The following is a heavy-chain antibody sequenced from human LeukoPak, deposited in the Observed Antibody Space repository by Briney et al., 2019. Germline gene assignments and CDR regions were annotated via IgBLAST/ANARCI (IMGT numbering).Heavy chain of an antibody. D-gene: IGHD3-3*01. V-gene: IGHV4-34*01. CDR2: INHSGST. CDR1: GGSFSGYY. CDR3: ARDVGYDSWRGRLDY. Sequence: PSETMSLTCAVYGGSFSGYYWSWIRQPPGKGLEWIGEINHSGSTNNNPSLKSRVTISVDTSKNQFSLKLNSVTGADTAVYYCARDVGYDSWRGRLDYRGQGTLVTVSS. J-gene: IGHJ4*02.